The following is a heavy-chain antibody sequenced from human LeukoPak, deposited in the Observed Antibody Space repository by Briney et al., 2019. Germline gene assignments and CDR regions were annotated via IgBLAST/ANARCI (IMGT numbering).Heavy chain of an antibody. CDR2: ISSSSSHI. Sequence: PGGSLRLSCAASGFTFSSNSMNWVRQAPGKGLEWVSSISSSSSHIYYADSVKGRFTISRDNAKNSLYLHMNSLRAEDTAVYHCARETYYYDSSGYPSYYFDYWGQGTLVTVSS. J-gene: IGHJ4*02. V-gene: IGHV3-21*01. CDR1: GFTFSSNS. CDR3: ARETYYYDSSGYPSYYFDY. D-gene: IGHD3-22*01.